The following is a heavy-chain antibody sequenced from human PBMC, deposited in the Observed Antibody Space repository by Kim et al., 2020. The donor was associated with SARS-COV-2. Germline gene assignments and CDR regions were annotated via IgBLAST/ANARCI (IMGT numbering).Heavy chain of an antibody. CDR3: ARGRGYCSGGSCYQYFDY. Sequence: GGSLRLSCAASGFTFSSYEMNWVRQAPGKGLEWVSYISSSGSTIYYADSVKGRFTISRDNAKNSLYLQMNSLRAEDTAVYYCARGRGYCSGGSCYQYFDYWGQGTLVTVSS. CDR2: ISSSGSTI. D-gene: IGHD2-15*01. CDR1: GFTFSSYE. J-gene: IGHJ4*02. V-gene: IGHV3-48*03.